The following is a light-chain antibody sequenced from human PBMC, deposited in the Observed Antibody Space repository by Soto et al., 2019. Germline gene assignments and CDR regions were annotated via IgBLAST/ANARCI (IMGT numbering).Light chain of an antibody. J-gene: IGKJ5*01. CDR2: DIS. CDR1: QSVSSSY. CDR3: QQYGSSPIT. V-gene: IGKV3-20*01. Sequence: ENVLTHFPGTLSLSPVEIATLSFRASQSVSSSYLAWYQQKPGQAPRLLIYDISSRATGIPDRFSGSGSETDFTLTIRRMEPEDVGMYYCQQYGSSPITFGQGTRLEIK.